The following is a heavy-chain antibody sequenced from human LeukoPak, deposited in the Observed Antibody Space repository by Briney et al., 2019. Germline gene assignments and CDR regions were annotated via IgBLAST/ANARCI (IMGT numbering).Heavy chain of an antibody. Sequence: PSQTLSLTCTVSGGSISSGGYYWSWIRQPPGKGLEWIGEINHSGSTNYNPSLKSRVTISVDTSKNQFSLKLSSVTAADTAVYYCARGGYSGYASGRPGSPFDYWGQGTLVTVSS. CDR1: GGSISSGGYY. V-gene: IGHV4-30-2*01. CDR3: ARGGYSGYASGRPGSPFDY. CDR2: INHSGST. D-gene: IGHD5-12*01. J-gene: IGHJ4*02.